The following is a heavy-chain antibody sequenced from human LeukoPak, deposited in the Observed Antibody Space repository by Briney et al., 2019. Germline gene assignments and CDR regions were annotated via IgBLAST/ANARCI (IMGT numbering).Heavy chain of an antibody. D-gene: IGHD3-10*01. CDR1: GGSISSSNW. CDR3: ARLSGSGSYKGSSRIVYYYYGMDI. J-gene: IGHJ6*02. V-gene: IGHV4-4*02. CDR2: IYHSGST. Sequence: SGTRSLTCAVSGGSISSSNWWSWVRQPPGKGLEWIGEIYHSGSTNYNPSLKSRVTISVDKSKNQFSPKLSSVTAADTAVYYCARLSGSGSYKGSSRIVYYYYGMDIWGQGTTVTVSS.